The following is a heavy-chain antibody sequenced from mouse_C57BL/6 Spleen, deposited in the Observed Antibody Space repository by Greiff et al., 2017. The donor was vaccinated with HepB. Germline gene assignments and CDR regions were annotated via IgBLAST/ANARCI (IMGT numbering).Heavy chain of an antibody. D-gene: IGHD1-1*01. J-gene: IGHJ4*01. CDR3: VRDYGSVGLYAMDY. CDR1: GFSFNTYA. CDR2: IRSKSNNYAT. Sequence: EAGGGLVQPKGSLKLSCAASGFSFNTYAMNWVRQAPGKGLEWVARIRSKSNNYATYYADSVKDRFTISRDDSESMLYLQMNNLKTEDTAMYYCVRDYGSVGLYAMDYWGQGTSVTVSS. V-gene: IGHV10-1*01.